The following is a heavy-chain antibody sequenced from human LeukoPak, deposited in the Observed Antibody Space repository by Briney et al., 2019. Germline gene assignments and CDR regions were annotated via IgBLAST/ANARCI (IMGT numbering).Heavy chain of an antibody. V-gene: IGHV3-23*01. D-gene: IGHD3-10*01. CDR1: GFTFSSYA. Sequence: GGSLRLSCAASGFTFSSYAMSWVRQAPGKGLEWVSAISGSGGSTYYADSVKGRFTISRDNSKNTLYLQMNSLRAEDTAVYYCAKDPMVRAPGGLAFDYWGQGTLVTVSS. CDR2: ISGSGGST. J-gene: IGHJ4*02. CDR3: AKDPMVRAPGGLAFDY.